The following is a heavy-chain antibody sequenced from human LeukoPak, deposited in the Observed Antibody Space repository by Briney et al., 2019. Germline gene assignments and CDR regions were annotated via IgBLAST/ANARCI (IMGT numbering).Heavy chain of an antibody. D-gene: IGHD1-1*01. V-gene: IGHV3-53*01. CDR2: IYSGGST. CDR1: GFTVSSNY. J-gene: IGHJ4*02. Sequence: PGGSLRLSCAASGFTVSSNYMSWVRQAPGKGLEWVSVIYSGGSTYYADSVKGRFTISRDNSKNTLYLQMNSLRAEDTAVYYCANDPLERRSAYYFDYWGKGTLVTVSS. CDR3: ANDPLERRSAYYFDY.